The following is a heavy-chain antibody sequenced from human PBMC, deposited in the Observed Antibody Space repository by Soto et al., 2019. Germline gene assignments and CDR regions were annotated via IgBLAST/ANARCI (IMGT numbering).Heavy chain of an antibody. Sequence: GGSLRLSCAASGFTVSSNYMSWVRQAPGKGLEWVSVIYSGGSTYYADSVKGRFTISRENAKNSLYLQMNSLRAEDTAVYYCARISPLTGYTNWGQGTLVTVSS. J-gene: IGHJ1*01. D-gene: IGHD3-9*01. CDR2: IYSGGST. CDR3: ARISPLTGYTN. CDR1: GFTVSSNY. V-gene: IGHV3-53*01.